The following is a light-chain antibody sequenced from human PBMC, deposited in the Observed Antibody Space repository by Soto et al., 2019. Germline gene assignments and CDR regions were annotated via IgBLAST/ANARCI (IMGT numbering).Light chain of an antibody. CDR2: SDT. V-gene: IGLV1-44*01. J-gene: IGLJ1*01. Sequence: QSVLTQPPSASGTPGQRVTMSCSGGSSNIGSNTVSWYQHLPGTAPQLLIYSDTQRASGVADRFSGSKSGTSASLAISGLQSDDEVDDYWAAWDDRLYGDLVGTGTKVTVL. CDR3: AAWDDRLYGDL. CDR1: SSNIGSNT.